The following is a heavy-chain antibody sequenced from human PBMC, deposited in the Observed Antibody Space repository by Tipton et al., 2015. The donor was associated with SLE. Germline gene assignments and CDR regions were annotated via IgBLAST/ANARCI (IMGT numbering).Heavy chain of an antibody. CDR3: TRDQTTMIVVVTDY. CDR2: IRSKAYGGTT. CDR1: GFTFGDYA. V-gene: IGHV3-49*03. D-gene: IGHD3-22*01. J-gene: IGHJ4*02. Sequence: RSLRLSRTASGFTFGDYAMSWFRQAPGKGLEWVGFIRSKAYGGTTEYAASVKGRFTISRDDSKSIAYLQMNSLKTEDTAVYYCTRDQTTMIVVVTDYWGQGTLVTVSS.